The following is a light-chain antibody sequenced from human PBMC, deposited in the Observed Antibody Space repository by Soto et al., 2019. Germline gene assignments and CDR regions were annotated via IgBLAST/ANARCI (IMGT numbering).Light chain of an antibody. J-gene: IGKJ2*01. V-gene: IGKV1-39*01. CDR2: AAS. CDR1: QTISDF. CDR3: QQSYSTPRT. Sequence: DIQMTQSPSSLSASVGDRVTITCRASQTISDFLNWYQQKPGKAPKLLICAASTLQSGVPSRFSGGGSGTDFALTISSLQPEDFATYYCQQSYSTPRTFGQGTKLEIK.